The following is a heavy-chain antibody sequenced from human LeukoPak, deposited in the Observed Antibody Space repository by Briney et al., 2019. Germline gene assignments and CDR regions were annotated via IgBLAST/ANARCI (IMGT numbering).Heavy chain of an antibody. CDR3: ARVVEAGTYYYYGMDV. Sequence: PSQTLSLTCTVSGGSISSGSYYWSWIRQPAGKGLEWIGEIYHRGSTNYNPSLKSRVTISIDKSKNQFSLKLSSVTAADTAVYYCARVVEAGTYYYYGMDVWGQGTTVTVSS. V-gene: IGHV4-61*09. CDR1: GGSISSGSYY. CDR2: IYHRGST. J-gene: IGHJ6*02. D-gene: IGHD1-7*01.